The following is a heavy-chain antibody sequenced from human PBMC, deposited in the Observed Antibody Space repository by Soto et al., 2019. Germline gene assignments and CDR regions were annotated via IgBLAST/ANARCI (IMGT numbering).Heavy chain of an antibody. D-gene: IGHD3-22*01. V-gene: IGHV1-69*13. Sequence: SVKVSCKASGGTFSSYAISWVRQAPGQGLEWMGGIIPIFGTANYAQKFQGRVTITADESTSTAYMELSSLRSEDTAVYYCARVPYYYDSSGYRDYYGMDVWGQGTTVTVSS. CDR3: ARVPYYYDSSGYRDYYGMDV. J-gene: IGHJ6*02. CDR2: IIPIFGTA. CDR1: GGTFSSYA.